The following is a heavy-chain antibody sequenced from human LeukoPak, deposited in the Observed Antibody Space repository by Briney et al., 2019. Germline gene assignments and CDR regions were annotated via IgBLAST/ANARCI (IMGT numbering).Heavy chain of an antibody. D-gene: IGHD1-26*01. Sequence: ASVRVSCKASGYTFTSYYMHWVGQAPGQGLEGRGMINSSGGSTSYAQKFQGRVTMTRDMSTSTVYMELSSLRSEDTAVYYCARGGPRELPLYNWFDPWGQGTLVTVSS. CDR2: INSSGGST. V-gene: IGHV1-46*01. CDR3: ARGGPRELPLYNWFDP. J-gene: IGHJ5*02. CDR1: GYTFTSYY.